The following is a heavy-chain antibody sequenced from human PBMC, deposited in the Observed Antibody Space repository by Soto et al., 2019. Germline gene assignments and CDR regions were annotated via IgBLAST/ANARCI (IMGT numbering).Heavy chain of an antibody. V-gene: IGHV4-34*01. D-gene: IGHD3-10*01. CDR3: ARYGSGSYYYYYYYMDV. CDR1: GGSFSGYY. J-gene: IGHJ6*03. Sequence: SETLSLTCAVYGGSFSGYYWSLIRQPPGKGLEWIGEINHSGSTNYNPSLKSRVTISVDTSKNQFSLKLSSVTAADTAVYYCARYGSGSYYYYYYYMDVWGKGTTVTVSS. CDR2: INHSGST.